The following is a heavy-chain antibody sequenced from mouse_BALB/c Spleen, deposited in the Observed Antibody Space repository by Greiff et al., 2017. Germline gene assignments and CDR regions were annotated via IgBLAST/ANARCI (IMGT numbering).Heavy chain of an antibody. V-gene: IGHV2-9-2*01. CDR2: IWTGGGT. CDR1: GFSLTSYD. CDR3: VRDDPYAMDY. Sequence: VQLVESGPGLVAPSQSLSITCTVSGFSLTSYDISWIRQPPGKGLEWLGVIWTGGGTNYNSAFMSRLSISKDNSKSQVFLKMNSLQTDDTAIYYCVRDDPYAMDYWGQGTSVTVSS. J-gene: IGHJ4*01.